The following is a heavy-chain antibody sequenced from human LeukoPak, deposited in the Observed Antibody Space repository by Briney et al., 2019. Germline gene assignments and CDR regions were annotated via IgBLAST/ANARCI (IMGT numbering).Heavy chain of an antibody. D-gene: IGHD2-15*01. Sequence: GGSLRLSCTASGLTISNYWMSWVRQAPGKGLEWVANIKQDGSERYYVDSVKGRFTIPRDNAKDSLYLQMNSLRAEDTAVYYCARGGGSFYNYWGQGTLVTVSS. CDR2: IKQDGSER. CDR1: GLTISNYW. J-gene: IGHJ4*02. CDR3: ARGGGSFYNY. V-gene: IGHV3-7*04.